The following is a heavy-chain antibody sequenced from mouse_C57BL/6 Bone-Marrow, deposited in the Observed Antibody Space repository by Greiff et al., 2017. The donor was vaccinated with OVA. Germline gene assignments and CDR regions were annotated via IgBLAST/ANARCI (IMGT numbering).Heavy chain of an antibody. V-gene: IGHV14-4*01. CDR3: TSYYSGSSYGYFDV. Sequence: DVKLVESGAELVRPGASVKLSCTASGFNIKDDYMHWVKQRPEQGLEWIGWIDPENGDTEYASKFQGKATITADTSSNTAYLQLSSLTSEDTAVYYCTSYYSGSSYGYFDVWGTGATVTVSS. CDR1: GFNIKDDY. CDR2: IDPENGDT. J-gene: IGHJ1*03. D-gene: IGHD1-1*01.